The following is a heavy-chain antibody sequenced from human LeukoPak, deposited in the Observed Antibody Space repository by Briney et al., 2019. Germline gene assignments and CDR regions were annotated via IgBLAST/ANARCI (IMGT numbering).Heavy chain of an antibody. CDR2: INYSGST. D-gene: IGHD4-23*01. J-gene: IGHJ4*02. Sequence: SETLSLTCTVSGGSMSSSYWSWIRQPPGKGLEWIGYINYSGSTKYNPSLKSRVTISEDTSKNQFSLNMTSVTDADTAVYYCARVSRWQLPYFDFWGQGALVTVSS. CDR1: GGSMSSSY. CDR3: ARVSRWQLPYFDF. V-gene: IGHV4-59*01.